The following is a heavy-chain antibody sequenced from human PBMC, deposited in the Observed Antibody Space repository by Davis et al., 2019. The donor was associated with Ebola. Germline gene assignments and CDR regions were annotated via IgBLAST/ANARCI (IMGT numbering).Heavy chain of an antibody. V-gene: IGHV3-23*01. CDR3: ARSGLSFGVVKYHYGMDA. J-gene: IGHJ6*04. Sequence: GESLKISCADSVITFSSYAMTWVRQAPGKGLEWVSAISGSGGNTYYADSVKGRFTISRDNSKKTMYLQMNSLRGEDTAVYYCARSGLSFGVVKYHYGMDAWGKGTTVTVSP. D-gene: IGHD3-3*01. CDR1: VITFSSYA. CDR2: ISGSGGNT.